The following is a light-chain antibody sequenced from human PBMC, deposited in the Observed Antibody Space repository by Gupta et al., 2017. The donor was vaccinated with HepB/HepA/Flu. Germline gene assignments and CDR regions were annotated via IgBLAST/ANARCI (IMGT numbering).Light chain of an antibody. V-gene: IGKV1-39*01. CDR2: AAS. CDR3: QQSYSTTPLT. CDR1: QSSSSY. Sequence: DIQMTQSPSSLSASVGDRVTITCRASQSSSSYLNWYQQKPGKAPKLLIYAASSLQSGVPSRFSGSGSGTDFTLTISSLQPEDVATYYCQQSYSTTPLTFGGGTKVEIK. J-gene: IGKJ4*01.